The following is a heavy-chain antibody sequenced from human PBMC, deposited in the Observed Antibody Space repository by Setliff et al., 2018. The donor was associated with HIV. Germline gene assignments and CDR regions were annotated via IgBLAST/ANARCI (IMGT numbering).Heavy chain of an antibody. Sequence: SETLSLTCAVYGGSLSDYYWSWIRQPPGKGLEWLGEIHSSGNTNYSPSLKGRVTISVDTPKNHYSLNLKSVTAADTAVYYCARVREGFLPYDAFEIWGQGTMVTVSS. D-gene: IGHD3-3*01. CDR1: GGSLSDYY. CDR2: IHSSGNT. J-gene: IGHJ3*02. V-gene: IGHV4-34*01. CDR3: ARVREGFLPYDAFEI.